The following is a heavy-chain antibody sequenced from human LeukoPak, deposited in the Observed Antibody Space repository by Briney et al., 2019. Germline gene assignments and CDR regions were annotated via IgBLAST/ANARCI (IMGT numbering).Heavy chain of an antibody. CDR2: ISGSGGST. V-gene: IGHV3-23*01. J-gene: IGHJ4*02. CDR1: QFTFHTYL. D-gene: IGHD2-2*01. CDR3: AKVRYCSSTSCLYYFDY. Sequence: GGSLRLSCAGSQFTFHTYLLSWVRQAPGKGLEWVSAISGSGGSTYYADSVKGRFTISRDNSKNTLYLQMNSLRAEDTAVYYCAKVRYCSSTSCLYYFDYWGQGTLVTVSS.